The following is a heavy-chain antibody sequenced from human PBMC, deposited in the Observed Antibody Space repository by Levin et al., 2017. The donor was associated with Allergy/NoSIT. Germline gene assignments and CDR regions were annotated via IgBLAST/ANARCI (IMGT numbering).Heavy chain of an antibody. J-gene: IGHJ5*02. CDR1: GYTFTTFG. V-gene: IGHV1-18*01. Sequence: GESLKISCKASGYTFTTFGISWVRQAPGQGPEWMGWISAYNGNTNYVQKLQGRVTMTTDTSTSTAYMELRSLRSDDTAVYYCARATLLSPFHWFDPWGQGTLVTVSS. CDR3: ARATLLSPFHWFDP. CDR2: ISAYNGNT. D-gene: IGHD2-15*01.